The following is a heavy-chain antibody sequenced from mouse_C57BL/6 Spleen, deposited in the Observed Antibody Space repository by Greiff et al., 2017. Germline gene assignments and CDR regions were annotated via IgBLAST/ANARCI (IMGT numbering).Heavy chain of an antibody. Sequence: EVQLKESGPELVKPGASVKIPCKASGYTFTDYNMDWVKQSHGKSLEWIGDINPNNGGTIYNQKFKGKATLTVDKSSSAAYMELRSLTSEDTAVYYCARAGGVQWGYFDVWGTGTTVTVSS. CDR2: INPNNGGT. CDR3: ARAGGVQWGYFDV. D-gene: IGHD1-3*01. CDR1: GYTFTDYN. J-gene: IGHJ1*03. V-gene: IGHV1-18*01.